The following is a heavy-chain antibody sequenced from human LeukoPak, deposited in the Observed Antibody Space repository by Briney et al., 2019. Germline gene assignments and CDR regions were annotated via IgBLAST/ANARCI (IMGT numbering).Heavy chain of an antibody. D-gene: IGHD3-16*01. CDR2: IYGDGSST. V-gene: IGHV3-74*01. CDR3: AMGFFTPFDN. Sequence: GGSLRLSCAASGFTFSSSMMHWLRQAPGKGLVWVSRIYGDGSSTTYADSVRGRFTISRDNAKNTLYLQMNSLRSEDTAIYYCAMGFFTPFDNWGGGTLVTVSS. CDR1: GFTFSSSM. J-gene: IGHJ4*02.